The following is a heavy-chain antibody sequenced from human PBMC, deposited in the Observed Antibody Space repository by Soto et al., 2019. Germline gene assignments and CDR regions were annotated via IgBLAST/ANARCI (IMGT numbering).Heavy chain of an antibody. Sequence: ASVKVSCKASGGTFSSYAISWVRQAPGQGLEWMGGIIPIFGTANYAQKFQGRVTITADESTSTAYMELSSLRSEDTAVYYCARGVDYYDSSGYLNRNWFDPWGQGTLVTVSS. J-gene: IGHJ5*02. CDR1: GGTFSSYA. V-gene: IGHV1-69*13. D-gene: IGHD3-22*01. CDR3: ARGVDYYDSSGYLNRNWFDP. CDR2: IIPIFGTA.